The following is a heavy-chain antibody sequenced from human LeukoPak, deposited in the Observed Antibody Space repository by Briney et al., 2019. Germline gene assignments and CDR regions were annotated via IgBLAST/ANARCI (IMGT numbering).Heavy chain of an antibody. Sequence: SETLSLTCTVSGVSISSYFWSWIRQPPGKGLEWIGYVYYNGIINYNPSLKSRVSISLDTSKNQFSQMLNSVTAADTAVYYCASQLGGTTFHWGQGTLVTVSS. CDR3: ASQLGGTTFH. J-gene: IGHJ4*02. CDR2: VYYNGII. D-gene: IGHD1-1*01. V-gene: IGHV4-59*01. CDR1: GVSISSYF.